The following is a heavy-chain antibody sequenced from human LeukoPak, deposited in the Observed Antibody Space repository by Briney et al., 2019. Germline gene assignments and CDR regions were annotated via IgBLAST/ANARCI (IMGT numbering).Heavy chain of an antibody. CDR2: ISYDGSNK. J-gene: IGHJ3*02. Sequence: PGGSLRLSCAASGFTFSSYGMHWVRQAPGKGLEWVAVISYDGSNKYYTDSVKGRFTISRDNSKNALYLQMNSLRAEDTAVYYCAELGDAFDIWGQGTMVTVSP. V-gene: IGHV3-30*03. CDR3: AELGDAFDI. D-gene: IGHD7-27*01. CDR1: GFTFSSYG.